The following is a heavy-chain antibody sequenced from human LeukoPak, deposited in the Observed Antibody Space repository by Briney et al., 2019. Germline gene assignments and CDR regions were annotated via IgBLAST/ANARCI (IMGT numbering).Heavy chain of an antibody. CDR2: INPKSGGT. CDR1: GGTFSSYA. Sequence: ASVKVSCKASGGTFSSYAISWVRQAPGQGLEWMGWINPKSGGTNFAQSFQGRVTMTRDTSISTAYMELSGLRSDDTAVYYCATSPLNNWNYVYWGQGTLVTVSS. CDR3: ATSPLNNWNYVY. J-gene: IGHJ4*02. D-gene: IGHD1-7*01. V-gene: IGHV1-2*02.